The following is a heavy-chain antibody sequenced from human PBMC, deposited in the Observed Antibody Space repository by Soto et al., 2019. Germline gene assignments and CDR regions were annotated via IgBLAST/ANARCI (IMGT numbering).Heavy chain of an antibody. D-gene: IGHD3-3*01. CDR3: TADRAEMPTITIAY. J-gene: IGHJ4*02. CDR2: ISAYNGNT. CDR1: GYTFTSYG. V-gene: IGHV1-18*01. Sequence: GASVKVSCKASGYTFTSYGISWVRQAPGQGLEWMGWISAYNGNTNYAQKLQGRVTMTTDTSTSTAYMELRSLRSDDTAVYYCTADRAEMPTITIAYWGQGSLVTVSS.